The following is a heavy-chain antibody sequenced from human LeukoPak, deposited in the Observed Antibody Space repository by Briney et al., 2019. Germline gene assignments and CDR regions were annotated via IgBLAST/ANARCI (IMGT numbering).Heavy chain of an antibody. J-gene: IGHJ6*04. D-gene: IGHD2-2*01. V-gene: IGHV1-69*06. Sequence: SVKVSCKASGGTFSSYAISWVRQAPGQGLEWMGGIIPIFGTANYAQKFQGRVTIAADKSTSTAYMELSSLRSEDTAVYYCARAEYCSSTSCLINYYYYGMDVWGKGTTVTVSS. CDR2: IIPIFGTA. CDR3: ARAEYCSSTSCLINYYYYGMDV. CDR1: GGTFSSYA.